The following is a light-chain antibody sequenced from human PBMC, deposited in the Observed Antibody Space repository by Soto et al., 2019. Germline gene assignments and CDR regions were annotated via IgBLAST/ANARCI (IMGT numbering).Light chain of an antibody. J-gene: IGKJ4*01. V-gene: IGKV3-15*01. Sequence: EIIMTQAPATLSGSPGGGATVSGRASQSVSSNLAWYQQKPGKAPRLLIYGVSTRATGIPARYSGSGSETKLTLTISSLQSADFSVSYCQQYNNWPPLPFGEGTKVDIK. CDR2: GVS. CDR1: QSVSSN. CDR3: QQYNNWPPLP.